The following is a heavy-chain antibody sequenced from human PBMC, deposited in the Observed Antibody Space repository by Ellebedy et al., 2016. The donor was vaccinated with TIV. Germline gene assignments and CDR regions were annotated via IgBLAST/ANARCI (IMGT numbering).Heavy chain of an antibody. CDR2: IRSKAYGGTT. D-gene: IGHD1-26*01. V-gene: IGHV3-49*03. Sequence: GGSLRLXXTASGFTFGDYAMSWFRQAPGKGLEWVGFIRSKAYGGTTEYAASVKGRFTISRDDSKSIAYLQMNSLKTEDTAVYYCTRDKRPVGATLSDYWGQGTLVTVPS. J-gene: IGHJ4*02. CDR1: GFTFGDYA. CDR3: TRDKRPVGATLSDY.